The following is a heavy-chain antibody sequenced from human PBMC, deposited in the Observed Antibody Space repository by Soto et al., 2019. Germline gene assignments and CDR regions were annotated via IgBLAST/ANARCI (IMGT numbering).Heavy chain of an antibody. V-gene: IGHV3-33*08. CDR3: ARGDSSSWANFDY. J-gene: IGHJ4*02. CDR1: GFTFSSYG. D-gene: IGHD6-13*01. CDR2: IWYDGSNK. Sequence: LSLTCAASGFTFSSYGMHWVRQAPGKGLEWVAVIWYDGSNKYYADSVKGRFTISRDNSKNTLYLQMNSLRAEDTAVYYCARGDSSSWANFDYWGQGTLVTVSS.